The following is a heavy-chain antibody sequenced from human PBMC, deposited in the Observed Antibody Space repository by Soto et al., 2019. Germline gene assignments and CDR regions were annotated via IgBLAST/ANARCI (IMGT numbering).Heavy chain of an antibody. V-gene: IGHV4-59*01. CDR3: ARWGGGLSDAFDI. Sequence: TETLSLTCTVSGGSISSYYWSWIRQPPGKGLEWIGYIYYSGSTNYNPSLKSRVTISVDTSKNQFSLKLSSVTAADTAVYYCARWGGGLSDAFDIWGQGTMVTVSS. D-gene: IGHD3-16*01. CDR1: GGSISSYY. CDR2: IYYSGST. J-gene: IGHJ3*02.